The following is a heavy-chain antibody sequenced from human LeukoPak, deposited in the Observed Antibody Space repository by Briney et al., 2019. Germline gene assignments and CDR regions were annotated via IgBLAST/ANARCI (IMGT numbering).Heavy chain of an antibody. V-gene: IGHV3-30*02. D-gene: IGHD2-15*01. Sequence: GGSLRLSCAASGFTFSSYSMNWVRQAPGKGLEWVAFIRYDGSNKYYADSVKGRFTISRDNSSNTLYLQMNSLRAEDTAVYYCAKDYSVVGQWPDYWGQGTLVTVSS. CDR3: AKDYSVVGQWPDY. CDR2: IRYDGSNK. J-gene: IGHJ4*02. CDR1: GFTFSSYS.